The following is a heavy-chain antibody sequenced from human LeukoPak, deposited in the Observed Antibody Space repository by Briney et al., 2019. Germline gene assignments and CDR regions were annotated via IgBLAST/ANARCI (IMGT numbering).Heavy chain of an antibody. V-gene: IGHV3-30*18. CDR2: ISYDGRNK. J-gene: IGHJ6*03. CDR3: ANSRYGVVPYYMDV. CDR1: GFTFSNYG. D-gene: IGHD3-3*01. Sequence: PGRSLRLSCAASGFTFSNYGMHWVRQAPGKGLEWVAVISYDGRNKYYADSVKGRFTISRDNSKNTLYLQMNSLRAEDMAVYYCANSRYGVVPYYMDVWGKGTTVTVSS.